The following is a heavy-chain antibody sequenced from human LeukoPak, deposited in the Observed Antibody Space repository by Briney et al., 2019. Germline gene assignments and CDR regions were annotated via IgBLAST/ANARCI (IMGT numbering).Heavy chain of an antibody. Sequence: PSETLSLTCTVSGGSISSSSYYWGWIRQPPGKGLEWIGYIYYSGSPNYNPSLKSRVTISVDTSKNQFSLKLSSVTAADTAVYYCARYTYGGNDAFDIWGQGTMVAVSS. CDR3: ARYTYGGNDAFDI. D-gene: IGHD5-18*01. CDR2: IYYSGSP. CDR1: GGSISSSSYY. V-gene: IGHV4-61*05. J-gene: IGHJ3*02.